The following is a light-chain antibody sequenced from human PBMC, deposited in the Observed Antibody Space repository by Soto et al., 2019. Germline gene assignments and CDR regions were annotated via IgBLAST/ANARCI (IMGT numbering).Light chain of an antibody. CDR1: SSDVGGYNY. CDR2: EVN. J-gene: IGLJ2*01. Sequence: QSALTQPPSASGSPGQSVAISCTGTSSDVGGYNYVSWYQQHPGKAPKLMIYEVNKRPSGVPDRFSGSKSGDTASLTVSGLQAEDEADYYCSSFEASNNLLFGGGTKLTVL. V-gene: IGLV2-8*01. CDR3: SSFEASNNLL.